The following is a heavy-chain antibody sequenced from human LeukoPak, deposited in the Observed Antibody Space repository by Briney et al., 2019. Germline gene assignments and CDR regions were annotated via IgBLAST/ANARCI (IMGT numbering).Heavy chain of an antibody. CDR1: GYSFTSYW. V-gene: IGHV5-51*01. CDR3: ARLGSVTEVSYYFDY. Sequence: GESLKISCKGSGYSFTSYWIGWVRPMPGKGLEWMGIIYPGDSDTRYSPSFQGQVTISADKSISTAYLQWSSLKASDTAMYYCARLGSVTEVSYYFDYWGQGTLVTVSS. J-gene: IGHJ4*02. D-gene: IGHD2-21*02. CDR2: IYPGDSDT.